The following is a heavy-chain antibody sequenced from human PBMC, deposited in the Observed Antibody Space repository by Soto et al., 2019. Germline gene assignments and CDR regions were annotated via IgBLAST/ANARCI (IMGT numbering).Heavy chain of an antibody. J-gene: IGHJ4*02. Sequence: EVQLVESGGGLVKPGGSLRLSCAASGFTFSSYSMNWVRQAPGKGLEWVSSISSSSSYIYYADSVKGRFTISRDNAKNSLYLQMNSLRAEDTAVYYCARVGGIFGNVDYWGQGTLVTVSS. CDR3: ARVGGIFGNVDY. CDR1: GFTFSSYS. V-gene: IGHV3-21*01. CDR2: ISSSSSYI. D-gene: IGHD3-3*02.